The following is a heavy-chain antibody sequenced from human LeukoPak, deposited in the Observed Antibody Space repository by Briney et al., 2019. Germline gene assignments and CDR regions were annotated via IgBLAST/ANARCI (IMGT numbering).Heavy chain of an antibody. D-gene: IGHD5/OR15-5a*01. CDR3: AREGSTDAFDI. V-gene: IGHV3-53*01. Sequence: AGGSLRLSCAASGFTVSSNYMSWVRQAPGKGLEWVSVIYSGGSTYYADSVKGRFTISRDNSKNTLHLQMNSLRAEDTAVYYCAREGSTDAFDIWGQGTMVTVSS. CDR2: IYSGGST. J-gene: IGHJ3*02. CDR1: GFTVSSNY.